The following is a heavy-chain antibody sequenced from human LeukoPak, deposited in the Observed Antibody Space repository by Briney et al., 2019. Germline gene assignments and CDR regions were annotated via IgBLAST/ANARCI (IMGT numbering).Heavy chain of an antibody. D-gene: IGHD4-17*01. CDR2: IKSKTDGGTT. Sequence: AGSLRLSCAASGFTFSNAWMSWVRQAPGKGLEWVGRIKSKTDGGTTDYAAPVKGRFTISRDDSKNTLYLQMYSLKTEDTAVYYCTTDPSQTTVTTFDYWGQRTLVTVSS. J-gene: IGHJ4*02. CDR3: TTDPSQTTVTTFDY. CDR1: GFTFSNAW. V-gene: IGHV3-15*01.